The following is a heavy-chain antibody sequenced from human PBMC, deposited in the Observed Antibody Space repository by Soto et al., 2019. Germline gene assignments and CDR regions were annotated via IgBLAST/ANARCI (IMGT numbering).Heavy chain of an antibody. V-gene: IGHV3-15*07. CDR1: GFTFSNAW. J-gene: IGHJ4*02. Sequence: PGGSLRLSCAASGFTFSNAWMNWVRQAPGKGLEWVGRIKSKTDGETTDYAAPVKGRFTISRDDSKNTLYLQMNSLKTEDTAVYYCTTEGYYYDSSGYYSVFDYWGQGTLVTVSS. CDR3: TTEGYYYDSSGYYSVFDY. D-gene: IGHD3-22*01. CDR2: IKSKTDGETT.